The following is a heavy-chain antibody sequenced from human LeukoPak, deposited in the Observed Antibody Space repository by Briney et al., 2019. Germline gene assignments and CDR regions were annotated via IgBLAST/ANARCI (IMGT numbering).Heavy chain of an antibody. V-gene: IGHV4-59*01. J-gene: IGHJ4*02. CDR2: IYYSGST. Sequence: PSETLSLTCTVSGGSISSYYWSWIRQPPGKGLEWIGYIYYSGSTNYNPSLKSRVTISVDKSKNQFSLKLSSVTAADTAVYYCARGVAAIDYWGQGTLVTVSS. D-gene: IGHD1-26*01. CDR3: ARGVAAIDY. CDR1: GGSISSYY.